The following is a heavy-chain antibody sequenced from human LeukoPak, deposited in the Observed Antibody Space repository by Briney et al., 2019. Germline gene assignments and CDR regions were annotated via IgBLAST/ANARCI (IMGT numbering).Heavy chain of an antibody. CDR3: ARVWCSSTNCLNGWFDP. D-gene: IGHD2-2*01. CDR1: RYTFTTYD. CDR2: MNPNSGNT. V-gene: IGHV1-8*02. Sequence: ASVKVSCKASRYTFTTYDINWVRQAAGQGLEWMGWMNPNSGNTGYAQKFQGRVTMTRNPSISTAYMELSSLRSEDTAVYYCARVWCSSTNCLNGWFDPWGQGTLVTVSS. J-gene: IGHJ5*02.